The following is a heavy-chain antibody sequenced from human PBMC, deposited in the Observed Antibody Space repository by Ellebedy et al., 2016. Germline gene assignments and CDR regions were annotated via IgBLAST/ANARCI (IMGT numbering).Heavy chain of an antibody. J-gene: IGHJ4*02. Sequence: GESLKISXAASGFTFSSYWMHWVRQAPGKGLVWVSRINSDGSSTSYADSVKGRFTISRGNAKNTLYLQMNSLRAEDTAVYYCARQLRLGELSLYRFDYWGQGTLVTVSS. CDR2: INSDGSST. D-gene: IGHD3-16*02. CDR3: ARQLRLGELSLYRFDY. V-gene: IGHV3-74*01. CDR1: GFTFSSYW.